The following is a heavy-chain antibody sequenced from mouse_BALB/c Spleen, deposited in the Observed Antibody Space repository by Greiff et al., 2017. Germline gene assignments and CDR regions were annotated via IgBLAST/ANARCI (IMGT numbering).Heavy chain of an antibody. V-gene: IGHV5-15*02. Sequence: EVQLVESGGGLVQPGGSRKLSCAASGFTFSDYGMAWVRQAPGKGPEWVAFISNLAYSIYYADTVTGRFTISRENAKNTLYLEMSSLRSEDTAMYYCARALLRYFDYWGQGTTLTVSS. J-gene: IGHJ2*01. CDR2: ISNLAYSI. CDR1: GFTFSDYG. D-gene: IGHD1-1*01. CDR3: ARALLRYFDY.